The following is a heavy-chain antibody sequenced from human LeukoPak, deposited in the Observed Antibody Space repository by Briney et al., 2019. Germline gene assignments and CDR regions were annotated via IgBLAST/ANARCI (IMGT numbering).Heavy chain of an antibody. CDR2: ISDSGANT. J-gene: IGHJ2*01. D-gene: IGHD6-19*01. V-gene: IGHV3-23*01. CDR3: AKSMTLQWRGFFDL. Sequence: TGGSLRLSCAASGFTFSNYAMSWVRQAPGKGLEWVSAISDSGANTYYADSVRGRFTISRDNSKNTLYLQKNSLRADDTAIYYCAKSMTLQWRGFFDLWGRGTHVTVSS. CDR1: GFTFSNYA.